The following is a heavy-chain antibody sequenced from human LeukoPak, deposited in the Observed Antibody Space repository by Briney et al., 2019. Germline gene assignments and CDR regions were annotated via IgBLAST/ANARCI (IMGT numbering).Heavy chain of an antibody. CDR1: GFTFSIYS. D-gene: IGHD3-10*01. J-gene: IGHJ4*02. CDR2: ISSDRSIV. CDR3: ARNYSPFEY. Sequence: PGGSLRLSCAASGFTFSIYSMNWVRQAPGKGLEWVSYISSDRSIVYYADSVKGRFTISRDNAKNSLYLQMDSLRAADTAVYHCARNYSPFEYWGQGTLVTVSS. V-gene: IGHV3-48*01.